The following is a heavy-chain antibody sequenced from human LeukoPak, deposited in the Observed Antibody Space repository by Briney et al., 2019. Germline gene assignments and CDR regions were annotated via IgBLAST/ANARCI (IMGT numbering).Heavy chain of an antibody. V-gene: IGHV3-30*04. Sequence: GGPLRLSCAASGFTFSSYAMHWVRQAPGKGLEWVAVLSYDGSNKYYADSVKGRFTISRDNSKNTLYLQMNSLRAEDTAVYYCARGSAPYSSGLPFDYWGQGTLVTVSS. CDR1: GFTFSSYA. D-gene: IGHD6-19*01. J-gene: IGHJ4*02. CDR2: LSYDGSNK. CDR3: ARGSAPYSSGLPFDY.